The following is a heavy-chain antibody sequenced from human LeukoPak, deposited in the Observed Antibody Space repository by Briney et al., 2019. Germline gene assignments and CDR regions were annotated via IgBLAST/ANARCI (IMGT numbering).Heavy chain of an antibody. Sequence: GSVKVSCKVSGYTLTELSMHWVRQAPGKGLEWMGGFDPEDGETIYAQKFQGRVTMTEDTSTDTAYMELSSLRSEDTAVYYCATPTGIRYYYDSSGYYSGAFDIWGQGTMVTVSS. CDR3: ATPTGIRYYYDSSGYYSGAFDI. CDR1: GYTLTELS. CDR2: FDPEDGET. V-gene: IGHV1-24*01. J-gene: IGHJ3*02. D-gene: IGHD3-22*01.